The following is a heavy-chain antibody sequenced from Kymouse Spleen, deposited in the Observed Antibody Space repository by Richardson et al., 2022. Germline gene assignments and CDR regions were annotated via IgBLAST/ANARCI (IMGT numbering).Heavy chain of an antibody. CDR1: GFTFDDYA. V-gene: IGHV3-9*01. CDR2: ISWNSGSI. J-gene: IGHJ6*02. CDR3: AKDRVAGSGNYYYGMDV. Sequence: EVQLVESGGGLVQPGRSLRLSCAASGFTFDDYAMHWVRQAPGKGLEWVSGISWNSGSIGYADSVKGRFTISRDNAKNSLYLQMNSLRAEDTALYYCAKDRVAGSGNYYYGMDVWGQGTTVTVSS. D-gene: IGHD6-19*01.